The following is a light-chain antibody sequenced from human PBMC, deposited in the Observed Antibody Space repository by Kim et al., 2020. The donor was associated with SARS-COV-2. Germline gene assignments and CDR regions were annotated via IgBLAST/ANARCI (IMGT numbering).Light chain of an antibody. V-gene: IGKV3-15*01. J-gene: IGKJ1*01. CDR1: QSVSSN. CDR2: GAS. Sequence: SPGERATPSCRASQSVSSNLAWYQQNPGQAPRLVIYGASTRAPGIPARFSGSGSGTEFTLTISSLQSEDFAVYYCQQYNNWPPWTFGQGTKVDIK. CDR3: QQYNNWPPWT.